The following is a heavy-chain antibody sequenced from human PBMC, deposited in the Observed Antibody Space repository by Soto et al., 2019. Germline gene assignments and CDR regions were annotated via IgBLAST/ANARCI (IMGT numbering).Heavy chain of an antibody. D-gene: IGHD3-3*01. J-gene: IGHJ4*02. Sequence: PSETLSRTCAVGGGYFSGYYWRWSRQPPGKELGWSGEMKQSGSTNYTPSLKCRVTISVDTSKNQFSQKMRYVTAADTAVYYCARGRDYDCWSGSNTYGVDYCGQGTLVSVGS. V-gene: IGHV4-34*01. CDR2: MKQSGST. CDR1: GGYFSGYY. CDR3: ARGRDYDCWSGSNTYGVDY.